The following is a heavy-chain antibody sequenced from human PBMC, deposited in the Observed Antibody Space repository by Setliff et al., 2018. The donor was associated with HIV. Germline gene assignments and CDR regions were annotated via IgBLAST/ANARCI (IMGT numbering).Heavy chain of an antibody. CDR2: INPSGGST. CDR3: ASKGGSENYPDSDAFDI. V-gene: IGHV1-46*01. CDR1: GYTFITYY. Sequence: ASVKVSCKASGYTFITYYMHWVRQAPGQGLEGMGIINPSGGSTSYAQKFQARVTMTRDTSASTVYLELRSLRSEDTAVYFCASKGGSENYPDSDAFDIWGQGTLVTVSS. J-gene: IGHJ3*02. D-gene: IGHD3-10*01.